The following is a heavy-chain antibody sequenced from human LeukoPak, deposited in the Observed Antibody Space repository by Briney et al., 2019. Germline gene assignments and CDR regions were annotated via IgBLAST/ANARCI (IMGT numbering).Heavy chain of an antibody. V-gene: IGHV3-21*01. CDR2: ISSSSSYI. CDR1: GFTFSSYS. D-gene: IGHD5-12*01. Sequence: PGGSLRLSCAASGFTFSSYSMNWVRQAPGKGLEWVSSISSSSSYIYYADSVKARFTISRDNAKNSLYLQMNSLRAEDTAVYYCASLWIGWLRSQAGHLDYWGQGTLVTVSS. J-gene: IGHJ4*02. CDR3: ASLWIGWLRSQAGHLDY.